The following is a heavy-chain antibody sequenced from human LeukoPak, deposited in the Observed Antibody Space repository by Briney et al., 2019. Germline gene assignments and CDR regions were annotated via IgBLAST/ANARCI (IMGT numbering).Heavy chain of an antibody. CDR2: MYLSGTT. CDR3: AGLVGRYSSGLYYYYLDY. Sequence: SETLSLTCTVSGDSINSLDLWSWVRQPPGKGLEWIGEMYLSGTTHSNPSVKSRVTISIDKSKNQLFLNLSSVTAADTAVYYCAGLVGRYSSGLYYYYLDYWGQGTLVTVSS. J-gene: IGHJ4*02. CDR1: GDSINSLDL. V-gene: IGHV4-4*02. D-gene: IGHD3-22*01.